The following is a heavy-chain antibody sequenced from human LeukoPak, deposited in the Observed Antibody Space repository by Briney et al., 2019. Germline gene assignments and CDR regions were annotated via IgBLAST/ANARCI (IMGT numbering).Heavy chain of an antibody. CDR1: GFTFSSYA. D-gene: IGHD5-12*01. V-gene: IGHV3-7*01. CDR2: IKQDGSEK. CDR3: ARDRGYDSGFDY. Sequence: GGSLRLSCAASGFTFSSYAMSWVRQAPGKGLEWVANIKQDGSEKYYVDSVKGRFTISRDNAKNSLYLQMNSLRAEDTAVYYCARDRGYDSGFDYWGQGTLVTVSS. J-gene: IGHJ4*02.